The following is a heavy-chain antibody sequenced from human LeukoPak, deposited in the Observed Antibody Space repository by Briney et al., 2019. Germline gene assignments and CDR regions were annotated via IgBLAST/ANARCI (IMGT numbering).Heavy chain of an antibody. V-gene: IGHV1-69*01. CDR1: GGTFSSYA. J-gene: IGHJ4*02. CDR2: IIPIFGTA. Sequence: SVKVSCKASGGTFSSYAISWVRQAPGQGLEWMGGIIPIFGTANYAQKFQGRVTITADESTSTAYMELSSLRSEDTAVYYCARDRAPMTTVTKLFDYWGQGTLVTVSS. CDR3: ARDRAPMTTVTKLFDY. D-gene: IGHD4-17*01.